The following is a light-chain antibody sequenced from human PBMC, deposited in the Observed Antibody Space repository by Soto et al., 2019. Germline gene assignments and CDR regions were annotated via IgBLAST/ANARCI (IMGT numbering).Light chain of an antibody. CDR1: ESLLHTDGKTY. J-gene: IGKJ4*01. CDR2: AVS. CDR3: MQNVQLPVT. V-gene: IGKV2D-29*01. Sequence: EIVMTQTPLSLSVIPGQPASISCKSSESLLHTDGKTYLFWYLQRPGQPPQLLISAVSNRFSGVPDRFSGSGSGTDYTLKISRVETEDVGLYYGMQNVQLPVTFGGGTRVEIK.